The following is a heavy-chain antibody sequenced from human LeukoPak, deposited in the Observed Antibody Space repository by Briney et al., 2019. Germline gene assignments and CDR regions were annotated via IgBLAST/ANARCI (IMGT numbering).Heavy chain of an antibody. CDR1: GFTFSNYY. CDR2: IKLDGSAK. D-gene: IGHD3-22*01. J-gene: IGHJ4*02. Sequence: GGSLRLSCAASGFTFSNYYMTWVRQAPGKGLEWVATIKLDGSAKHYVDSVKGRFTISRDNAKNSLYLQMNSLRAEDTAVYYCAKDLRSIMIVVVIPPDYWGQGTLVTVSS. CDR3: AKDLRSIMIVVVIPPDY. V-gene: IGHV3-7*01.